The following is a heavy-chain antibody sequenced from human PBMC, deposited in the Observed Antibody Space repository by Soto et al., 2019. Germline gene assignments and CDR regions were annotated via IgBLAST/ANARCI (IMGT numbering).Heavy chain of an antibody. CDR3: ASSPLGYCSSTSCRYFDY. J-gene: IGHJ4*02. Sequence: SETLSLTCTVSGGSISSGDYYWSWIRQPPGKGLEWIGYIYYSGSTYYNPSLKSRVTISVDTSKNQFSLKLSSVTTADTAVYYCASSPLGYCSSTSCRYFDYWGQGTLVTVSS. CDR2: IYYSGST. CDR1: GGSISSGDYY. D-gene: IGHD2-2*01. V-gene: IGHV4-30-4*01.